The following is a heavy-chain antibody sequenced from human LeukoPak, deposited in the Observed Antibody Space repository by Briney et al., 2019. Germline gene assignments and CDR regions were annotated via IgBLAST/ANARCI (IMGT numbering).Heavy chain of an antibody. D-gene: IGHD3-9*01. J-gene: IGHJ4*02. V-gene: IGHV2-5*02. Sequence: SGPTLVRPTQTLTLTCTVSGFSLTTTDMGVGWIRQPPGKALQWLALIFWDDDKRYSPFLNHRLTISRDTSKSQVVLTITDMDHVDTGTYFCAHTSTLGWSNIFDYWGQGSLVTVSS. CDR3: AHTSTLGWSNIFDY. CDR1: GFSLTTTDMG. CDR2: IFWDDDK.